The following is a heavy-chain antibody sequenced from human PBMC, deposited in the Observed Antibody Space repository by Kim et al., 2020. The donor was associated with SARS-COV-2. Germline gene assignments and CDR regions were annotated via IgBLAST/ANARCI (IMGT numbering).Heavy chain of an antibody. CDR3: ARVGRFSHITMVRGVISGMGV. CDR2: INHSGST. D-gene: IGHD3-10*01. CDR1: GGSFSGYY. J-gene: IGHJ6*02. Sequence: SETLSLTCAVYGGSFSGYYWSWIRQPPGKGLEWIGEINHSGSTNYNPSLKSRVTISVDTSKNQFSLKLSSVTAADTAVYYCARVGRFSHITMVRGVISGMGVWGQGHTVTVSS. V-gene: IGHV4-34*01.